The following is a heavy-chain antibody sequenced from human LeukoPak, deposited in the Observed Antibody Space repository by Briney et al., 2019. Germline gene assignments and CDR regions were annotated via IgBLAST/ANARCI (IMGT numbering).Heavy chain of an antibody. J-gene: IGHJ5*02. CDR1: GFTFSSYG. D-gene: IGHD1-14*01. CDR2: ISYDGSNK. CDR3: AKGSGINHYHWIDP. Sequence: GGSLRLSCAASGFTFSSYGMHWVRQAPGKGLEWVAVISYDGSNKYYADSVKGRFTISRDNSKNTLYLQMNSLRAEDTAVYYCAKGSGINHYHWIDPWGQGTLVTVSS. V-gene: IGHV3-30*18.